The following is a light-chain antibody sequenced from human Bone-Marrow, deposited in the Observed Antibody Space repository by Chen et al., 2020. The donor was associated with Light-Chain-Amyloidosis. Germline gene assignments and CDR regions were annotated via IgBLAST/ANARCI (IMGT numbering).Light chain of an antibody. J-gene: IGLJ2*01. CDR1: TSNIGTNY. V-gene: IGLV1-47*01. Sequence: QSVLTQPPSASGTPGQRVTISCSGSTSNIGTNYVYWYHQLPGTAPKLPIYRNNQRPSGVPDRFSGSKSGTSASLAISGLRSEDEADDFCAAWDDGLGAVVFGGGTKLTVL. CDR3: AAWDDGLGAVV. CDR2: RNN.